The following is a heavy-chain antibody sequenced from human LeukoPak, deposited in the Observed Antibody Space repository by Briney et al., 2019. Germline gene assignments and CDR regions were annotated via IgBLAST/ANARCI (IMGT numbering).Heavy chain of an antibody. Sequence: SETLSLTCAVYGGSFSGYYWSWIRQPPGKGLEWIGEINHSGSTNYNPSLKSRVTISVDTSKNQFSLKLSSVTAADTAVYYCARGPFQYYDSSGPGWFDPWGQGTLVTVSS. J-gene: IGHJ5*02. D-gene: IGHD3-22*01. CDR1: GGSFSGYY. V-gene: IGHV4-34*01. CDR2: INHSGST. CDR3: ARGPFQYYDSSGPGWFDP.